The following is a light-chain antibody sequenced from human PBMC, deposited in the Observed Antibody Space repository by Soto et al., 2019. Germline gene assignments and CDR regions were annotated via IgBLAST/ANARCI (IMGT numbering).Light chain of an antibody. V-gene: IGLV2-14*01. Sequence: QSALTQPASVSGSPGQSITISCTGTDSDVGGYNYVSWYQQHPGKAPKLMIYGAYNRPSGVSNRFSGSKSGNTASLTISGLQAEDEADYYCSSFTNNNTPHVVFGGGTKLTVL. CDR3: SSFTNNNTPHVV. CDR1: DSDVGGYNY. J-gene: IGLJ2*01. CDR2: GAY.